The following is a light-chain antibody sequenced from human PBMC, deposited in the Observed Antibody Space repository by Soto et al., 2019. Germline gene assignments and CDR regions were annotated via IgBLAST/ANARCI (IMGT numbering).Light chain of an antibody. J-gene: IGLJ1*01. CDR1: SSDVGGYNY. CDR3: CSFTSNRIYV. V-gene: IGLV2-11*01. Sequence: QSALTQPRSVSGSPGQSVTISCTGTSSDVGGYNYVSWYQQHPGQAPKLMIYDVTKRPSGVPDRFSGSKSGNTASLSISGLQAEDEADYYCCSFTSNRIYVFGPGTKVTVL. CDR2: DVT.